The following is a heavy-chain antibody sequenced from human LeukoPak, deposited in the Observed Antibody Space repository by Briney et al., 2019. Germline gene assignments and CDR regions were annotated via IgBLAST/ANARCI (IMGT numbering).Heavy chain of an antibody. D-gene: IGHD3-10*01. Sequence: SETLSLTCAVYGGSFSGYYWSWIRQPPGKGLEWIGYIYYSGSTNYNPSLKSRVTISVDTSKNQFSLKLSSVTAADTAVYYCARLTMVRGVIIVRGWFDPWGQGTLVTVSS. CDR1: GGSFSGYY. CDR3: ARLTMVRGVIIVRGWFDP. V-gene: IGHV4-59*01. J-gene: IGHJ5*02. CDR2: IYYSGST.